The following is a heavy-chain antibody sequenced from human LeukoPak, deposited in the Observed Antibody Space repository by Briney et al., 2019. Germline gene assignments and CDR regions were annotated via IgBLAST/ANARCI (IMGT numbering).Heavy chain of an antibody. J-gene: IGHJ5*02. D-gene: IGHD4-17*01. CDR2: ISGSGGST. CDR3: AKLHGDYWRAHNIWFDP. V-gene: IGHV3-23*01. Sequence: GGSLRLSCAASGFTFSSYAMSRVRQAPGKGLEWVAAISGSGGSTYYADSVNGRFTISRDNSKNTLYLQMTSLRAEDTAVYYCAKLHGDYWRAHNIWFDPWGQGTLVTVSS. CDR1: GFTFSSYA.